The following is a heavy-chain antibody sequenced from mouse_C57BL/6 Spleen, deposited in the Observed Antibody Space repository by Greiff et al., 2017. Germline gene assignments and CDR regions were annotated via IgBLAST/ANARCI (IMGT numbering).Heavy chain of an antibody. CDR2: IDPSDSYT. Sequence: QVQLQQSGAELVRPGTSVKLSCKASGYTFTSYWMHWIKQRPGQGLEWIGVIDPSDSYTNYNEKFKGKATLTVDTSSSTAYMQLDSLTSEDSAVYYCAEGYFDYWGQGTTLTVSS. CDR1: GYTFTSYW. J-gene: IGHJ2*01. V-gene: IGHV1-59*01. CDR3: AEGYFDY.